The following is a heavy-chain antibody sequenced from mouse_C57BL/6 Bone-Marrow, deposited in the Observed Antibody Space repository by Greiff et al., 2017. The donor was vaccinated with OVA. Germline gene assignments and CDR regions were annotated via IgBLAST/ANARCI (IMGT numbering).Heavy chain of an antibody. J-gene: IGHJ4*01. CDR3: ARWDVYYAMDY. CDR2: IYPRSGNT. Sequence: VQLQQSGAELARPGASVKLSCKASGYTFTSYGISWVKQRTGQGLEWIGEIYPRSGNTYYNEKFKGKATLTADKSSSTAYMELRSLTSEDSAVYFCARWDVYYAMDYGGQGTSVTVSS. V-gene: IGHV1-81*01. D-gene: IGHD4-1*01. CDR1: GYTFTSYG.